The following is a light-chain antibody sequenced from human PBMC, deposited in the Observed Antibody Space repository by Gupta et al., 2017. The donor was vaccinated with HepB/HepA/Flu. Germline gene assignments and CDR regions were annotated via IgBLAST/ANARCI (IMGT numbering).Light chain of an antibody. V-gene: IGKV1-39*01. CDR1: QSISSY. CDR3: QQRDSTPFT. CDR2: AAS. Sequence: IQMTQSPSSLSASVGDRVTITCRASQSISSYLNWYQQKPGKAPKLLIYAASRVKSGVPSRFSGSGSGTDFTLTISRRQPEDFATYYCQQRDSTPFTFGRGTKVDIK. J-gene: IGKJ4*01.